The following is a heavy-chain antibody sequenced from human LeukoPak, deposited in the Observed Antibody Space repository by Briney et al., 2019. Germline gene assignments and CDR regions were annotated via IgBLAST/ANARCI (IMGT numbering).Heavy chain of an antibody. CDR1: GGSISSYY. V-gene: IGHV4-59*12. CDR2: IYYSGST. J-gene: IGHJ5*02. Sequence: SETLSLTCTVSGGSISSYYWSWIRQPPGKGLEWIGYIYYSGSTNYNPSLKSRVTISVDTSKNQFSLKLSSVTAADPAVYYRARSHTAMGTDWFDPWGQGTLVTVSS. CDR3: ARSHTAMGTDWFDP. D-gene: IGHD5-18*01.